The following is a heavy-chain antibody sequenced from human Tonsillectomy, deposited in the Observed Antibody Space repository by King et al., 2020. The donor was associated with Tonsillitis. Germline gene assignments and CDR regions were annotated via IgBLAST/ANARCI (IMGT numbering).Heavy chain of an antibody. V-gene: IGHV4-34*01. J-gene: IGHJ4*02. D-gene: IGHD6-13*01. CDR3: ARSYGVYGWYYFDY. CDR2: INHSGST. CDR1: GGSFSGYY. Sequence: VQLQQWGAGLLKPSETLSLTCAIYGGSFSGYYWSWIRQPPGKGLEWIGEINHSGSTNYNPSLKSRVTISGDTSKNQFSLQLSSVTAADTAVYYCARSYGVYGWYYFDYWGQGTLVTVSS.